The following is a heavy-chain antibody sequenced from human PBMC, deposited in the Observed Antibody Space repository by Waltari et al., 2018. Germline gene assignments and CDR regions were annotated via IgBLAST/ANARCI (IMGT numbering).Heavy chain of an antibody. J-gene: IGHJ3*01. CDR3: ATYIGASVGTAAFDV. D-gene: IGHD5-12*01. CDR2: MSYRGAT. Sequence: GSSRRPPGQGLERIEKMSYRGATYSSRSLRSRVTISRDTSKNQLSVKLGSVTAADTAVYYCATYIGASVGTAAFDVWGQGTMVTVSS. V-gene: IGHV4-39*01.